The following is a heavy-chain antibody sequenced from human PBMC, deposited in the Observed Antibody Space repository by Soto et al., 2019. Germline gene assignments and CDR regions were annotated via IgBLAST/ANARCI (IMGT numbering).Heavy chain of an antibody. V-gene: IGHV3-23*01. Sequence: PGGSLRLSCAASGFTFSSYAMSWVRQAPGKGLEWVSAISYSGGATYYADSVEGRFTISRDNSKSTLYLQMNSLRAEDTAVYYCAKDARSGWYGVGDNWGQGTLVTVS. J-gene: IGHJ4*02. CDR1: GFTFSSYA. CDR2: ISYSGGAT. D-gene: IGHD6-19*01. CDR3: AKDARSGWYGVGDN.